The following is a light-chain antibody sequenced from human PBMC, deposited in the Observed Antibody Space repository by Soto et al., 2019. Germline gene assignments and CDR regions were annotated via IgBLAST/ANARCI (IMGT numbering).Light chain of an antibody. V-gene: IGKV1-39*01. J-gene: IGKJ4*01. CDR3: QQGNSLPLT. Sequence: DIQMPPSPSSLSASVGDRVTITCVASHNINTYLNWYQEKPGTAPKLLICAASILQSGVPSRFSGSGSGTDFTLTISSLQPEDFATYYCQQGNSLPLTFGGGSLVDLK. CDR2: AAS. CDR1: HNINTY.